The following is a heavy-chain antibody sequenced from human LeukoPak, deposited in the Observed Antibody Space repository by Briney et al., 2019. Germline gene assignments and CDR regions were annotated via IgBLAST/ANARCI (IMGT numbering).Heavy chain of an antibody. D-gene: IGHD2-2*01. J-gene: IGHJ4*02. CDR3: ARGQYCSTTTCYSARRYFDF. V-gene: IGHV4-34*01. CDR1: GGAFSNYF. Sequence: PSETLSLTCAVSGGAFSNYFWTWIRQPPGKGLECIAEINDSGSTNSNSSLRSRVAISLDTSKNQFSLRLTSVTAADTAVYYCARGQYCSTTTCYSARRYFDFWGQGTLVTVSS. CDR2: INDSGST.